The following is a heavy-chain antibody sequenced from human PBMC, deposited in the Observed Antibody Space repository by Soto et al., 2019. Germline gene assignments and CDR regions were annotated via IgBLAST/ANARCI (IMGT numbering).Heavy chain of an antibody. Sequence: QVQLQESGPGLVKPSETLSLTCTVSGGSISSYYWSWIRQPPGKGLEWIGYIYYSGSTNYNPTLKSRVIISVDTSKNQFTLKLSSVPAADTAVYYCARVWGGAFDTWGQGTMVTLSS. V-gene: IGHV4-59*01. J-gene: IGHJ3*02. D-gene: IGHD3-10*01. CDR1: GGSISSYY. CDR3: ARVWGGAFDT. CDR2: IYYSGST.